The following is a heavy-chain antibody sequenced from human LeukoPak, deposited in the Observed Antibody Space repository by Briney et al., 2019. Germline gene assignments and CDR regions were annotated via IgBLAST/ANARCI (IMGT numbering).Heavy chain of an antibody. CDR1: GSPFSSYA. Sequence: GGSLRLSCAASGSPFSSYAMNWVRQAPGKGLEWVSVIAGSDGFTQYADSVKGRFTISRDNSKNTVYLQMNRLRVEDTALYYCVRSLDYWGQGTLVTVSS. CDR3: VRSLDY. CDR2: IAGSDGFT. J-gene: IGHJ4*02. V-gene: IGHV3-23*01.